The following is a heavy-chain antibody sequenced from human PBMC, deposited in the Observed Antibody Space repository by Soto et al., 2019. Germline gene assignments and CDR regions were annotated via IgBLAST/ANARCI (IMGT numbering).Heavy chain of an antibody. CDR3: AQNGQWLATPPVA. CDR1: GFTFSSYN. J-gene: IGHJ4*02. Sequence: PGGSLRLSCVGSGFTFSSYNMNWVRQAPGKGLEWVSSLSSRSNHIFHADSVKGRFTISRDNSKSTLYLQMNSLRAEDTAIYYCAQNGQWLATPPVAWGQGSLVTVSS. CDR2: LSSRSNHI. D-gene: IGHD6-19*01. V-gene: IGHV3-21*04.